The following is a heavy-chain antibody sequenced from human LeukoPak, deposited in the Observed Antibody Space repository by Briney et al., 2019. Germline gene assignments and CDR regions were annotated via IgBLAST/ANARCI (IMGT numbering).Heavy chain of an antibody. CDR2: IYTSGST. CDR3: ARAPSAKVVTPQYYYYYMDV. V-gene: IGHV4-61*02. J-gene: IGHJ6*03. D-gene: IGHD4-23*01. Sequence: PSETLSLTCTVSGGSISSGSYYWSWIRQPAGKGLEWIGRIYTSGSTNYNPSLKSRVTISVDTSKNQFSLKLSSVTAADTAVYYCARAPSAKVVTPQYYYYYMDVWGKGTTVTISS. CDR1: GGSISSGSYY.